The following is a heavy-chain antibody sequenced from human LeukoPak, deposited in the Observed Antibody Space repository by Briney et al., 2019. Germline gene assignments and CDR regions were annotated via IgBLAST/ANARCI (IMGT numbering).Heavy chain of an antibody. CDR1: GYTLTELS. D-gene: IGHD4-11*01. V-gene: IGHV1-24*01. CDR2: FDPEDGET. Sequence: ASVKASCKVSGYTLTELSMHWVRQAPGKGLEWMGGFDPEDGETIYAQKFQGRVTMTEDTSTDTAYMELSSLRSEDTAVYYCATADDYPKAYFDYWGQGTLVTVSS. CDR3: ATADDYPKAYFDY. J-gene: IGHJ4*02.